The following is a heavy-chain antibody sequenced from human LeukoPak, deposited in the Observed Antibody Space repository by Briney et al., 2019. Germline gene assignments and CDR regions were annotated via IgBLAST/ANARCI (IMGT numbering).Heavy chain of an antibody. Sequence: PSGTLSLTCAVYGGSFSGYYWSWIRQPPGKGLEWIGEINHSGSTNYNPSLKSRVTISVDTSKNQFSLKLSSVTAADTAVYYCATTRSSGLDYWGQGTLVTVSS. CDR1: GGSFSGYY. V-gene: IGHV4-34*01. CDR3: ATTRSSGLDY. D-gene: IGHD3-22*01. CDR2: INHSGST. J-gene: IGHJ4*02.